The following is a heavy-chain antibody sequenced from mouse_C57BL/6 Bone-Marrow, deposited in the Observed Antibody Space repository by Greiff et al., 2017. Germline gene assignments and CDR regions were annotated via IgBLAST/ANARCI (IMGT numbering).Heavy chain of an antibody. CDR3: ARRIYYLDY. CDR2: IYPRSGNT. V-gene: IGHV1-81*01. J-gene: IGHJ2*01. D-gene: IGHD1-1*01. CDR1: GYTFTSYG. Sequence: VQLQQSGAELARPGASVKLSCKASGYTFTSYGISWVKQRPGQGLEWIGEIYPRSGNTYYNEKFKGKATLTADKSSSTAYMELRSLTSEDSAVYYCARRIYYLDYWGQGTTLTVSS.